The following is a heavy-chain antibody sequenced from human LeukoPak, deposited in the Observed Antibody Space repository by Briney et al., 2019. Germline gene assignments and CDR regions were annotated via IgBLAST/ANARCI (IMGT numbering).Heavy chain of an antibody. J-gene: IGHJ6*03. CDR1: GGSISSSSYY. Sequence: SETLSLTCTVSGGSISSSSYYWGWIRQPPGKGLEWIGSIYYSGSTYYNPSLKSRVTISVDTSKNQFSLTLSSVTAADTAVYYCARVASYYDSSGYYKGDYYYYYMDVWGKGTTVTISS. V-gene: IGHV4-39*07. CDR3: ARVASYYDSSGYYKGDYYYYYMDV. CDR2: IYYSGST. D-gene: IGHD3-22*01.